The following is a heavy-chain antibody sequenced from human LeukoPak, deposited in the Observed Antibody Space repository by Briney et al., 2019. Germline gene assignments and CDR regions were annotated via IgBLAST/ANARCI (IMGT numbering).Heavy chain of an antibody. Sequence: SETLSLTCTVSGASISSYYWSWIRQPAGKGLEWIGRIYTSGSTNYNPSLKSRVTMSVDTSKNQFSLKLSSVTAADTAVYYCARGHYDFWSGPESYYYYYMDVWGKGTTVTVSS. CDR1: GASISSYY. V-gene: IGHV4-4*07. J-gene: IGHJ6*03. D-gene: IGHD3-3*01. CDR2: IYTSGST. CDR3: ARGHYDFWSGPESYYYYYMDV.